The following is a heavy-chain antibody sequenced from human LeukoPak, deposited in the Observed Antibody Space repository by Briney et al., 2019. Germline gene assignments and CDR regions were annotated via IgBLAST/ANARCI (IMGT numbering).Heavy chain of an antibody. V-gene: IGHV3-53*01. J-gene: IGHJ3*02. CDR3: AITSVALGVSDAFDI. D-gene: IGHD1-20*01. CDR2: IYNDGST. Sequence: GGPLRLSCAASGFTVSTNYMSWVRQAPGKGLQWVSIIYNDGSTYYADSVKGRFTISRDNSKNTLSLQMNSLRAEDTAIYYCAITSVALGVSDAFDIWGQGTMVTVSS. CDR1: GFTVSTNY.